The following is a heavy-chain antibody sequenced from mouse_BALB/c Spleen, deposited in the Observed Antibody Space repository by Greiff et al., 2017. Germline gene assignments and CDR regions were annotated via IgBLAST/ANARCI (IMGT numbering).Heavy chain of an antibody. V-gene: IGHV1-39*01. CDR2: IDPYYGGT. Sequence: EVNLVESGPELEKPGASVKISCKASGYSFTGYNMNWVKQSNGKSLEWIGNIDPYYGGTSYNQKFKGKATLTVDKSSSTAYMQLKSLTSEDSAVYYCATYGGDYAWFAYWGQGTLVTVSA. D-gene: IGHD2-4*01. CDR3: ATYGGDYAWFAY. J-gene: IGHJ3*01. CDR1: GYSFTGYN.